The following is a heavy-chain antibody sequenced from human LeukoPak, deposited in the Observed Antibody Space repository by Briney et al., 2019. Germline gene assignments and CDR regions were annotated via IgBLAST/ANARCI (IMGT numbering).Heavy chain of an antibody. CDR3: WLGWGSGNIYMDV. D-gene: IGHD3-10*01. Sequence: PSETLSLTCTVSGGSISSCTYSWGWIRQPPGKGLEWIGSISCSGSTYYNPSLKSRVTISVDTSKNQFSLYLDSVTAADTAVYYCWLGWGSGNIYMDVWGKGTTVTISS. CDR1: GGSISSCTYS. J-gene: IGHJ6*03. V-gene: IGHV4-39*07. CDR2: ISCSGST.